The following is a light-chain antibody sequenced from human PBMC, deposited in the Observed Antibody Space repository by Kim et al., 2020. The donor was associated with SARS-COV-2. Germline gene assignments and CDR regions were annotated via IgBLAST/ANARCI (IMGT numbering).Light chain of an antibody. V-gene: IGKV1-39*01. CDR2: IAS. Sequence: ASVGGRVTITCRASQNINSNLNWYQQKPGKAPELLIYIASNLQSGVPSRFTGSGSGTDFTLTISSLQPEDFATYFCQQSYTTPLTFGGGTKVDIK. J-gene: IGKJ4*01. CDR1: QNINSN. CDR3: QQSYTTPLT.